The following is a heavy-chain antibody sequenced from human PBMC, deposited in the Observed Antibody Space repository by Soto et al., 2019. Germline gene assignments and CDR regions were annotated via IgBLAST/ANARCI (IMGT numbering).Heavy chain of an antibody. CDR2: INHSGST. D-gene: IGHD3-3*01. V-gene: IGHV4-34*01. J-gene: IGHJ6*02. CDR1: GGSFSGYY. Sequence: PEKLSLTYAVYGGSFSGYYWSWIRQPPGKGLEWIGEINHSGSTNYNPSLKSRVTISVDTSKNQFSLKLSSVTAADTAVYYCARGGLFGVVIRDYYYGMDVWGQGPTVT. CDR3: ARGGLFGVVIRDYYYGMDV.